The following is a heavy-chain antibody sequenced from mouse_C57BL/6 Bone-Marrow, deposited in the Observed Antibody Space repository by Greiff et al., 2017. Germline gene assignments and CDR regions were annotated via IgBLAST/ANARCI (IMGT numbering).Heavy chain of an antibody. CDR2: IWSGGST. D-gene: IGHD1-1*01. V-gene: IGHV2-2*01. Sequence: VKLVESGPGLVQPSQSLSITCTVSGFSLTSSGVHWVRQSPGKGLEWLGVIWSGGSTDYNAAFISRLSISKDNSKSQVFFKMNSLQADDTAIYYCARKPYGSSPYYAMDYWGQGTSVTVSS. J-gene: IGHJ4*01. CDR1: GFSLTSSG. CDR3: ARKPYGSSPYYAMDY.